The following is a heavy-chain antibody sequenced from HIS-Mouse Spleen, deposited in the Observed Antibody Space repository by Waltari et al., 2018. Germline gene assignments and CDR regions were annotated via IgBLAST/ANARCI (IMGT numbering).Heavy chain of an antibody. J-gene: IGHJ2*01. CDR1: GGPISSSSYY. D-gene: IGHD6-13*01. CDR2: TYYSGST. CDR3: AREIPYSSSWYDWYFDL. Sequence: QLQLQDSAPGLVKPSETLSLTCTVSGGPISSSSYYWGWIRQPPGKGLEWIGSTYYSGSTYYHPSLKSRVTISVDTSKNQFSLKLSSVTAADTAVYYCAREIPYSSSWYDWYFDLWGRGTLVTVSS. V-gene: IGHV4-39*07.